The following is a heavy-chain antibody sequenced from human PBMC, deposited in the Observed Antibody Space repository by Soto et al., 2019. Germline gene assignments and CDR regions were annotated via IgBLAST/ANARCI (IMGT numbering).Heavy chain of an antibody. CDR3: AKDLYVQPPSGWFDP. CDR1: GFPFSDHA. J-gene: IGHJ5*02. V-gene: IGHV3-23*01. Sequence: RGSLRLSCAASGFPFSDHAMHWVRQTPGKGLEWVSAITGRGDSTYYADSVKGRFTISRDNSKSTLYLQMMSLRAEDTAVYYCAKDLYVQPPSGWFDPWGQGTVVTVSS. D-gene: IGHD1-26*01. CDR2: ITGRGDST.